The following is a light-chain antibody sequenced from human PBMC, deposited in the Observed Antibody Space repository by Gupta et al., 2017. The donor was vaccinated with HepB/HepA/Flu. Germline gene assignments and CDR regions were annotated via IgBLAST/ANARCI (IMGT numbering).Light chain of an antibody. CDR2: DVT. V-gene: IGLV2-14*03. Sequence: QSALTQPASVSGSPGQSITISCTGTSSDIGSYNFVSWYQQHPDKAPKLMFYDVTNRPSGVSKRFSASKSGNTASLTLSGPQAEDEADYYCSPSTGSNLWVFGGGTKLTVL. CDR1: SSDIGSYNF. J-gene: IGLJ3*02. CDR3: SPSTGSNLWV.